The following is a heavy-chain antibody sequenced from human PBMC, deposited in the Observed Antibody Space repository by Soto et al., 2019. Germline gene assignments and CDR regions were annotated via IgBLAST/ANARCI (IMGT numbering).Heavy chain of an antibody. V-gene: IGHV4-31*03. D-gene: IGHD3-10*01. CDR1: GGSISSGGYY. CDR3: ARDLLYYGSGGYYNDRVVNWFDP. J-gene: IGHJ5*02. Sequence: SETLSLTCTVSGGSISSGGYYWSWIRQHPGKGLEWIGYIYYSGSTYYNPSLKSRVTISVATSKNQFSLKLSSVTASDTAVYYCARDLLYYGSGGYYNDRVVNWFDPWGQGTLVTVSS. CDR2: IYYSGST.